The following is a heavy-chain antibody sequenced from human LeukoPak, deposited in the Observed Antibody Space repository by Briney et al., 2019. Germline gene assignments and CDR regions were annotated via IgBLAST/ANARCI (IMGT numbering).Heavy chain of an antibody. V-gene: IGHV3-53*01. D-gene: IGHD5-18*01. CDR1: GFTVSSNY. Sequence: PGGSLRLSCAASGFTVSSNYMSWVRRAPGKGLEWVSVIYSGGSTYYADSVKGRFTISRDNSKNTLYLQMNSLRAEDTAVYYCARDLGYSYGSQIGAFDIWGQGTMVTVSS. J-gene: IGHJ3*02. CDR2: IYSGGST. CDR3: ARDLGYSYGSQIGAFDI.